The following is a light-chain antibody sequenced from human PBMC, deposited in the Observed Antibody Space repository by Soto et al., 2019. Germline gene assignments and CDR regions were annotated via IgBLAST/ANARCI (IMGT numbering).Light chain of an antibody. J-gene: IGLJ3*02. CDR2: EVS. V-gene: IGLV2-18*01. Sequence: QSALTQPPSVSGSPGQSVTISCTGTSSDFAIYDRVSWYQQPPGTAPKLMIYEVSNRPSGVPDRFSGSKSGHTASLTISGLQAEDEADYYCSFYTSSSLYTSSNTWVFGGGTQLTVL. CDR1: SSDFAIYDR. CDR3: SFYTSSSLYTSSNTWV.